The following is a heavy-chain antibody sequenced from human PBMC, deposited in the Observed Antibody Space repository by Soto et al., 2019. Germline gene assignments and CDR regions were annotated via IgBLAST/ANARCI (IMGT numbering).Heavy chain of an antibody. CDR3: ARGQPFDY. V-gene: IGHV3-7*01. D-gene: IGHD5-18*01. CDR2: IKQDGSEK. J-gene: IGHJ4*02. Sequence: GGSLRHSCAASEFTFRSYWMIWVRQAPGKGLEWVANIKQDGSEKYYVDSVKGRFTISRDNAKNSLYLQMNSLRAEDTAVYYCARGQPFDYWGQGTLVTVSS. CDR1: EFTFRSYW.